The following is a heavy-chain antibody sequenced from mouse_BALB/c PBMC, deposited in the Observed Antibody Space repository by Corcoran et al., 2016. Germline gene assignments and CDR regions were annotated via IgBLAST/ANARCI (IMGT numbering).Heavy chain of an antibody. Sequence: EVQLQQSGPERVKHGASVKMSCNASGYTFTDYYMDWVKQSHGESFEWIGRVNPYNGGTSYKQKFKGKATLTVHKSSSTAYMELNSLTSEDSAVYYCARRHGNYLWYFDVWGAGTTVTVSS. CDR3: ARRHGNYLWYFDV. CDR1: GYTFTDYY. D-gene: IGHD2-1*01. V-gene: IGHV1-19*01. J-gene: IGHJ1*01. CDR2: VNPYNGGT.